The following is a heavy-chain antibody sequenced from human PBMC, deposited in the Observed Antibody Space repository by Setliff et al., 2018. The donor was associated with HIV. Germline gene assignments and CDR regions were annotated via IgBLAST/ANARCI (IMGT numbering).Heavy chain of an antibody. CDR3: ARGRMATVLIRNWIDP. CDR1: GGSLSGYY. Sequence: SETLSLTCAVYGGSLSGYYWTWIRQPPGKGLEWIGEINHSGSTNYNPSLKSRVTISIDTSKNQFSLKLSSVTAADTAMYYWARGRMATVLIRNWIDPWGQGSLVTVSS. V-gene: IGHV4-34*01. CDR2: INHSGST. J-gene: IGHJ5*02. D-gene: IGHD4-4*01.